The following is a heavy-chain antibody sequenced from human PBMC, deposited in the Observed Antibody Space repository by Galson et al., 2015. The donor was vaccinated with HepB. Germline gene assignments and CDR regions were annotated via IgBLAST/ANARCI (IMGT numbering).Heavy chain of an antibody. CDR3: VRGVAVGSSYYFDS. CDR1: GYTFTAYG. V-gene: IGHV1-18*04. D-gene: IGHD6-19*01. Sequence: SVKVSCKASGYTFTAYGINWVRQAPGQGLEWMGWIVTFNGKTNYTQKIQGRVAMTTDKSSSTAYMELRSLRSDDTAVYYCVRGVAVGSSYYFDSWGQGTLVTVSS. J-gene: IGHJ4*02. CDR2: IVTFNGKT.